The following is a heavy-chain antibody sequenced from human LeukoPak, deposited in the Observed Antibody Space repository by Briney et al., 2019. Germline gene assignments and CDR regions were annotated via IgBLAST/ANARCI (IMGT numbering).Heavy chain of an antibody. D-gene: IGHD6-13*01. Sequence: GGSLRLSCAASGFTVSSNYMSWVRQAPGKGLEWVSVIYSGGSTYYADSVKGRFTISRDNSKNTLYLQMNGLRAEDTAVYYCARDTIAAAGTVDYWGQGTLVTVSS. V-gene: IGHV3-53*01. CDR1: GFTVSSNY. CDR2: IYSGGST. CDR3: ARDTIAAAGTVDY. J-gene: IGHJ4*02.